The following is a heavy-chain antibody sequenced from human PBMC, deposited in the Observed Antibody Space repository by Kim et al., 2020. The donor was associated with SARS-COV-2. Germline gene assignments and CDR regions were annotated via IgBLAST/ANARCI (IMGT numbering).Heavy chain of an antibody. V-gene: IGHV4-31*03. CDR3: ARLGDIVVVPAAIKMDV. D-gene: IGHD2-2*01. CDR1: GGSISSGGYY. Sequence: SETLSLTCTVSGGSISSGGYYWSWIRQHPGKGLEWIGYIYYSGSTYYNPSLKSRVTISVDTSKNQFSLKLSSVTAADTAVYYCARLGDIVVVPAAIKMDVWGQGTTVTVSS. CDR2: IYYSGST. J-gene: IGHJ6*02.